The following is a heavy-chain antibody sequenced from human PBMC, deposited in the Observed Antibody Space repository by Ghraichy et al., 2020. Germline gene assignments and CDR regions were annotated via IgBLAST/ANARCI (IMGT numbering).Heavy chain of an antibody. D-gene: IGHD2-2*01. CDR3: AREGYCSSTSCYRNNWFDP. V-gene: IGHV4-34*01. CDR1: GGSFSGYY. J-gene: IGHJ5*02. Sequence: SETLSLTCAVYGGSFSGYYWSWIRQPPGKGLEWIGEINHSGSTNYNPSLKSRVTISVDTSKNQFSLKLSSVTAADTAVYYCAREGYCSSTSCYRNNWFDPWGQGTLVTVSS. CDR2: INHSGST.